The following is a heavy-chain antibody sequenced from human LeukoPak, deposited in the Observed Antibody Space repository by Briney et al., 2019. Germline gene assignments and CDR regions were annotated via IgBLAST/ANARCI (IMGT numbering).Heavy chain of an antibody. CDR3: ARASFWESPINWFDP. D-gene: IGHD3-16*01. V-gene: IGHV1-2*07. CDR2: TNPKNGGA. CDR1: GHTFISYY. Sequence: GASVKVSCKTSGHTFISYYMHWVRQAPGQGLHSMGCTNPKNGGANYAPSFQGRVTMTRDRSISTVYMELTRLTSDDTAVFYCARASFWESPINWFDPWGQGTLVTVSS. J-gene: IGHJ5*02.